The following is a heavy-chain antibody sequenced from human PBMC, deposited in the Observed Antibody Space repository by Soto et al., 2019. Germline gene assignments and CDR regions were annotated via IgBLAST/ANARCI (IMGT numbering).Heavy chain of an antibody. V-gene: IGHV3-30*03. CDR3: ARDRYSYYDFWSGSLPYYYYGMDV. J-gene: IGHJ6*02. CDR2: ISYDGSNK. D-gene: IGHD3-3*01. Sequence: GGSLRLSCAASGFTFSSYGMHWVRQAPGKGLEWVAVISYDGSNKYYADSVKGRFTISRDNSKNSLYLQMNSLRAEDTAVYYCARDRYSYYDFWSGSLPYYYYGMDVWGQGTTVTVSS. CDR1: GFTFSSYG.